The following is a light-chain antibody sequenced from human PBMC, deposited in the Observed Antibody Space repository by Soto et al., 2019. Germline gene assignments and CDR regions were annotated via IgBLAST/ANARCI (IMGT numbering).Light chain of an antibody. J-gene: IGLJ2*01. CDR1: SSDVGGYNY. CDR2: EVS. CDR3: SSYAGSNNPVV. Sequence: ALTQPPSASGSPGQSVTISCTGTSSDVGGYNYVSWYQQNPGKAPKLMIYEVSKRPSGVPDRFSGSKSGNTASLTVSGLQAEDEADYYCSSYAGSNNPVVFGGGTKLTVL. V-gene: IGLV2-8*01.